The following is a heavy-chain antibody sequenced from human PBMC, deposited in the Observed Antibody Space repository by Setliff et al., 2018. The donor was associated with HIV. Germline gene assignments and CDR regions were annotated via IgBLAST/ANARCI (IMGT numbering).Heavy chain of an antibody. Sequence: VSCKASGGTFSLYAINWVRRAPGQGLEWMGGIIPIFNTANYAQKFQGRVTITADGSTSTAYMELSSLRFEDTATYYCARDQATGYEKVWFSWIDPWGQGTLVTVSS. V-gene: IGHV1-69*01. CDR2: IIPIFNTA. D-gene: IGHD5-12*01. CDR1: GGTFSLYA. CDR3: ARDQATGYEKVWFSWIDP. J-gene: IGHJ5*02.